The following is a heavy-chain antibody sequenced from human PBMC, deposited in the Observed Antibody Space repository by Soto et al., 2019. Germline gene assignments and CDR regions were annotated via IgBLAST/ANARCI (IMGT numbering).Heavy chain of an antibody. D-gene: IGHD1-1*01. CDR2: IYDSGST. J-gene: IGHJ3*01. CDR1: GGSVSGYY. CDR3: ARPSAYKGDYAFDF. V-gene: IGHV4-59*02. Sequence: SETLSLTCTVSGGSVSGYYWSWIRQPPGMGLEWIGYIYDSGSTNYNPSLKSRVTISVDTSKNQFSLKLSSVTAADTAVYYCARPSAYKGDYAFDFWGQGTMVTVS.